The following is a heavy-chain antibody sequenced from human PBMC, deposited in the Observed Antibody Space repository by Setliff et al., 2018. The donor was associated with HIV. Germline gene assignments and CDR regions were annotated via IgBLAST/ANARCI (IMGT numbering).Heavy chain of an antibody. CDR3: ARDRTLTYGDYYYMDV. D-gene: IGHD2-21*01. CDR2: IWYNGILQ. Sequence: GGSLRLSCEASGFNFRNYGMHWVRQAPGRGLEWVAVIWYNGILQYYLDSVKGRFTVSRDNSKNTVYLQMNSLRAEDTAVYYCARDRTLTYGDYYYMDVWGKGATVTVSS. V-gene: IGHV3-33*01. CDR1: GFNFRNYG. J-gene: IGHJ6*03.